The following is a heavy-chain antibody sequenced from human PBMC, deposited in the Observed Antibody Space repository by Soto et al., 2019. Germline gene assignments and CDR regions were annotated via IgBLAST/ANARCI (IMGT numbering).Heavy chain of an antibody. CDR2: IYPSDSDT. CDR3: ARSTSPLYSMDF. CDR1: EYSLTNYW. V-gene: IGHV5-51*01. D-gene: IGHD3-16*01. J-gene: IGHJ6*02. Sequence: ESLKICCKGSEYSLTNYWIVWVRQMPGKGLEWMGTIYPSDSDTRYSPSFQGQVTISADKSITTAYLQWSSLKASDTAMYYCARSTSPLYSMDFWGQGTSGTLS.